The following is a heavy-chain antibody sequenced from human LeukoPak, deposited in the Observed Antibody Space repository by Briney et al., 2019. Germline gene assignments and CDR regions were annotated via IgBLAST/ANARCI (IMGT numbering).Heavy chain of an antibody. J-gene: IGHJ4*02. CDR2: ISGSGGST. CDR3: AKAIYYYDSSGCFDY. CDR1: GFTFSSYA. V-gene: IGHV3-23*01. Sequence: GGSLRLSCAGSGFTFSSYAMSWVRQAPGKGLEWVSAISGSGGSTYYADSVKGRFTISRDNSKNTLYLQMNSLRAEDTAVYYCAKAIYYYDSSGCFDYWGQGTLVTVSS. D-gene: IGHD3-22*01.